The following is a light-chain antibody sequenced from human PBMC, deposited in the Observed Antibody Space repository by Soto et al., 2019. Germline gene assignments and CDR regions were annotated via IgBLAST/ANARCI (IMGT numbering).Light chain of an antibody. Sequence: ESVLTQSPGTLSLSPGERAIISCRATQSISSRNLAWYQQKPGQPPRLLIFGASSRATGIPDRFSGSGSGTDFTLTISRLEPGDFAVYYCQQHGISHITFGQGTRLEIK. J-gene: IGKJ5*01. CDR1: QSISSRN. CDR3: QQHGISHIT. CDR2: GAS. V-gene: IGKV3-20*01.